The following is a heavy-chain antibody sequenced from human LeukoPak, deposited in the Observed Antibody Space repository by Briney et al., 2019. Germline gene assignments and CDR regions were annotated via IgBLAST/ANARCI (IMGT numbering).Heavy chain of an antibody. CDR1: GFAFSDYS. Sequence: GGSLRLSCAASGFAFSDYSINWVRQAPGKGLEWVSTISGSGANTYYADSVKGRFTISRDNSKNTLSLQMNSLRVEDTALYYCAKYSDSTGAHYFDYWGQGTLVTVSS. CDR3: AKYSDSTGAHYFDY. CDR2: ISGSGANT. V-gene: IGHV3-23*01. D-gene: IGHD2/OR15-2a*01. J-gene: IGHJ4*02.